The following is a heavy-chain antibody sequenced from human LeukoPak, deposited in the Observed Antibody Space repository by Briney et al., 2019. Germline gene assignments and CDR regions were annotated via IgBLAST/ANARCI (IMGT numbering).Heavy chain of an antibody. CDR2: ISSSGST. CDR3: ARGPYSYDSSGAFDI. V-gene: IGHV4-61*02. Sequence: PSQTLSLTCTVSGDSISSGDYYWSWIRQPAWKGLEWIGRISSSGSTNYNPSLKSRVTISVDTSKNKFSLKLSSVAAADTAVYFCARGPYSYDSSGAFDIWGQGTMVTVSS. J-gene: IGHJ3*02. D-gene: IGHD3-22*01. CDR1: GDSISSGDYY.